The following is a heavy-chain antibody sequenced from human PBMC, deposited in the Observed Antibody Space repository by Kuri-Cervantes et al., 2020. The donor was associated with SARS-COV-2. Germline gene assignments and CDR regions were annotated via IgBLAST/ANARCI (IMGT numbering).Heavy chain of an antibody. CDR3: ARDRHPRRRYCSSTSCYGDYYYYGMDV. CDR2: INPNSGGT. J-gene: IGHJ6*02. Sequence: ASVKVSCKASGYTFTGYYMHWVRQAPGQGLEWMGWINPNSGGTNYAQKFQGWVTMTGDTSISTAYMELSRLRSDDTAVYYCARDRHPRRRYCSSTSCYGDYYYYGMDVWGQGTTVTVSS. CDR1: GYTFTGYY. V-gene: IGHV1-2*04. D-gene: IGHD2-2*01.